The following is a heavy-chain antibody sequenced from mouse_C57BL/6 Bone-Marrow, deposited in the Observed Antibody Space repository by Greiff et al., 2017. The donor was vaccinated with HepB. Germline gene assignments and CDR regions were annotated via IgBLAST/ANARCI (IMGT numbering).Heavy chain of an antibody. V-gene: IGHV1-77*01. J-gene: IGHJ2*01. CDR3: HGSRAAYYFDY. D-gene: IGHD1-1*01. CDR2: IGPGSGST. CDR1: GYTFTDYY. Sequence: VQLVESGAELVKPGASGKISCKASGYTFTDYYINWVKQRPGQGLEWIGKIGPGSGSTYYNEKFKGKATLTADKSSSTAYMQLSSLTSEDSAVYFCHGSRAAYYFDYWGQGTTLTVSS.